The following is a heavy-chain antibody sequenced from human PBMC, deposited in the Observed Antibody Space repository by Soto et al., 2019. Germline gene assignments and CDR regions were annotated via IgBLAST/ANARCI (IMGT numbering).Heavy chain of an antibody. CDR3: ARMFHCSGGTCPFDY. J-gene: IGHJ4*02. CDR1: GFSLTTSGMR. D-gene: IGHD2-15*01. CDR2: IDWDDDK. V-gene: IGHV2-70*04. Sequence: SGPTLVNPTQTLTLTCTFSGFSLTTSGMRVSWIRQPPGKSLEWLARIDWDDDKFYKTSLKTRLTISKDSSKNQVVLTMTNMDPVDTATYYCARMFHCSGGTCPFDYWGLGALVTVSS.